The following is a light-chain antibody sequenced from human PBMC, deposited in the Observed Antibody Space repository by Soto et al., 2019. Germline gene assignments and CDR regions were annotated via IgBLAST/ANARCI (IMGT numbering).Light chain of an antibody. V-gene: IGKV1-9*01. J-gene: IGKJ4*01. Sequence: IQLTQSPSSLSASVGGSVTVTCRASQGIYSYLAWYQQKPGKAPKLLIYGASTLQGGVPSRFSGSGSGTDFTLTIGSLQPEDFATYYCQQLNSYPFTFGGGTKVDIK. CDR1: QGIYSY. CDR3: QQLNSYPFT. CDR2: GAS.